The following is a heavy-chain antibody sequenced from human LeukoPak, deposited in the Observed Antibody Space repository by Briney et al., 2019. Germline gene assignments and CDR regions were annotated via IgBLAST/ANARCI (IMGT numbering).Heavy chain of an antibody. V-gene: IGHV1-8*01. CDR2: MNPNSGNT. CDR1: GYTFTSYD. CDR3: ARGWEGYCSGGNCLNWFDP. D-gene: IGHD2-15*01. J-gene: IGHJ5*02. Sequence: ASVKVSCKASGYTFTSYDINWVRQATGQGLEWMGWMNPNSGNTGYAQKFQGRVTMTRNTSISTAYMELSSLRSEDTAVYYCARGWEGYCSGGNCLNWFDPWGQGTLVTVSS.